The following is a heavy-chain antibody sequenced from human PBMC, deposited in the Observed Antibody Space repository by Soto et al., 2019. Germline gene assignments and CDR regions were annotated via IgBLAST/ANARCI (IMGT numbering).Heavy chain of an antibody. D-gene: IGHD3-22*01. V-gene: IGHV3-30-3*01. Sequence: GGSLRLSCAASGFTFSSYAMHWVRQAPGKGLEWVAVISYDGSNKYYADSVKGRFTISRDNSKNTLYLQMNSLRAEDTAVYYCAREQGIVVVNPFDYWGQGTLVTVSS. CDR2: ISYDGSNK. J-gene: IGHJ4*02. CDR1: GFTFSSYA. CDR3: AREQGIVVVNPFDY.